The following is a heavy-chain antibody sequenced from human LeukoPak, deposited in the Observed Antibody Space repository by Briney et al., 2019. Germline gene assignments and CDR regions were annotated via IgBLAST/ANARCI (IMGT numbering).Heavy chain of an antibody. V-gene: IGHV3-53*01. CDR3: ARLYCGGDCYSRDAFDI. J-gene: IGHJ3*02. CDR1: GFTVSSNY. Sequence: PGGSLRLSCAASGFTVSSNYMSWVRQAPGKGLEWVSVIYSGGSTYYADSVKGRFTISRDNSKNTLYLQMNSLRAEDTAVYYCARLYCGGDCYSRDAFDIWGQGTMVTVSS. D-gene: IGHD2-21*02. CDR2: IYSGGST.